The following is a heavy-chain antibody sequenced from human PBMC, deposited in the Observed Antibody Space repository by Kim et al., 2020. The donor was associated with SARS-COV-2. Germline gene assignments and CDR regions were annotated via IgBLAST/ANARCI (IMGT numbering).Heavy chain of an antibody. CDR3: ARLGYSGYENPPDY. J-gene: IGHJ4*02. CDR1: GYTFTTSY. D-gene: IGHD5-12*01. CDR2: VNPSDGIT. V-gene: IGHV1-46*01. Sequence: ASVKVSCKASGYTFTTSYIHWVRQAPGQGLDWMGIVNPSDGITTYAQKFQGRVTMTRDTSTRTVFLEVSSLRSEDTAVYYCARLGYSGYENPPDYWGQGTLVTVPS.